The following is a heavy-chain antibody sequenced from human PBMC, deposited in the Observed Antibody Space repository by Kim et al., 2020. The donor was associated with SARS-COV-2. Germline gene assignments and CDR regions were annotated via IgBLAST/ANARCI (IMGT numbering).Heavy chain of an antibody. CDR3: ARDRALAAAGTEFDY. Sequence: ASVKVSCKASGYTFTSYYMHWVRQAPGQGLEWMGIINPSGGSTSYAQKFQGRVTMTRDTSTSTVYMDLSSLRSEDTAVYYCARDRALAAAGTEFDYWGQGTLVTVSS. D-gene: IGHD6-13*01. CDR2: INPSGGST. J-gene: IGHJ4*02. CDR1: GYTFTSYY. V-gene: IGHV1-46*01.